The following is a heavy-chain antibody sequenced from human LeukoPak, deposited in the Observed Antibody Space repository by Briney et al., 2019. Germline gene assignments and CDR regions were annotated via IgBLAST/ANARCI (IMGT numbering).Heavy chain of an antibody. D-gene: IGHD1-26*01. J-gene: IGHJ5*02. V-gene: IGHV4-39*01. CDR1: GGSISSSGYY. CDR3: ARHEYSGSYYGLSWFDP. Sequence: SETLSLTCTVSGGSISSSGYYWGWIRQPPGKGLEWIASIYYSGSTYYSPSLKSRGTISVDTSKNQLSLKLSSLTAADTAVYYCARHEYSGSYYGLSWFDPWGQGTLVTVSS. CDR2: IYYSGST.